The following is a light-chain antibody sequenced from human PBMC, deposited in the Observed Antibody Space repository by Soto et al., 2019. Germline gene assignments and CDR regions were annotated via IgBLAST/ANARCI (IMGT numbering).Light chain of an antibody. J-gene: IGLJ2*01. CDR2: GNN. CDR3: QSYDSSLSGVV. CDR1: SSNIRAGYD. Sequence: VLTQPPSVSGAPGQRVTISCTGSSSNIRAGYDVHWYQQLPGTAPILLIYGNNNRPSGVPDRFSGSKSGTSASLAITVLQAEDEADYYCQSYDSSLSGVVFGGGTKVTVL. V-gene: IGLV1-40*01.